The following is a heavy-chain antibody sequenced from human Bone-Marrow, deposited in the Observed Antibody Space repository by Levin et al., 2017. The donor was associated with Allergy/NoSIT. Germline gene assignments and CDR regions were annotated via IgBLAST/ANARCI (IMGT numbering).Heavy chain of an antibody. CDR3: ASLGYVSGGSCFWPNDYGDSDGT. D-gene: IGHD2-15*01. CDR1: GGTFTNYA. J-gene: IGHJ5*02. CDR2: SIPIFGTA. V-gene: IGHV1-69*01. Sequence: KISCKASGGTFTNYAINWVRQAPGQGLEWMGGSIPIFGTAFYAEKFQGRVSIIADESTATSHLELSSLRSEDTAIYYCASLGYVSGGSCFWPNDYGDSDGTWGQGTRVIVSS.